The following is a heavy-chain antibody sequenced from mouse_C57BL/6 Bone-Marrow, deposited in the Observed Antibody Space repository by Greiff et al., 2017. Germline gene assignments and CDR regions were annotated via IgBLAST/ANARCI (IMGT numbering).Heavy chain of an antibody. V-gene: IGHV1-63*01. J-gene: IGHJ1*03. Sequence: VKLMESGAELVRPGTSVKMSCKASGYTFTNYWLGWAKQRPGHGLEWIGDIYPGGGYTNYNEKFKGKATLTAEKSYSTAYMQFSSLTSEDSAIYYCARSDGYHAGWYFDVWGTGTTVTVSS. CDR2: IYPGGGYT. CDR1: GYTFTNYW. CDR3: ARSDGYHAGWYFDV. D-gene: IGHD2-3*01.